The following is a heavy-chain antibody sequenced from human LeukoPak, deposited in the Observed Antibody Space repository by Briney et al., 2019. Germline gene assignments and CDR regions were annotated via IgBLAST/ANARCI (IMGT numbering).Heavy chain of an antibody. CDR1: GGSFSGYY. Sequence: YPSETLSLTCAVYGGSFSGYYWSWIRQRPGKGLEWIGEINHSGSTNYNPSLKSRVTISVDTSKNKYSLKLSSVTAADTAVYYCAREPLTGIVAAAGLFDYWGQGPLVTVSS. J-gene: IGHJ4*02. V-gene: IGHV4-34*01. CDR3: AREPLTGIVAAAGLFDY. D-gene: IGHD6-13*01. CDR2: INHSGST.